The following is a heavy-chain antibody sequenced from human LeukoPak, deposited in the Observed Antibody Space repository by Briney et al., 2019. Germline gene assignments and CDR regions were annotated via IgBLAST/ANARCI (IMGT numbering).Heavy chain of an antibody. CDR2: IYYSGST. V-gene: IGHV4-39*07. CDR1: GGSISSSSYY. J-gene: IGHJ6*02. CDR3: ATQVVPAAKFYYYYGMDV. Sequence: PSETLSLTCTVSGGSISSSSYYWGWIRQPPGKGLEWIGSIYYSGSTYYNPSLKSRVTISVDTSKNQFSLKLSSVTAADTAVYYCATQVVPAAKFYYYYGMDVWGQGTTVTVSS. D-gene: IGHD2-2*01.